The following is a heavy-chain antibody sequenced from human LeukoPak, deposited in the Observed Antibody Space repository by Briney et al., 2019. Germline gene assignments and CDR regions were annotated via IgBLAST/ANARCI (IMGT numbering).Heavy chain of an antibody. J-gene: IGHJ3*01. CDR2: IHHSGKT. D-gene: IGHD3-22*01. V-gene: IGHV4-59*08. CDR1: GGSISSDY. Sequence: SETLSLTCTVSGGSISSDYWSWIRQPPGKGLEWIGDIHHSGKTTYNPSLKSRVTTSVDTSKNQLSLKLSSVTAADTAVYYCARGYSDSSGSSNTFDVWGQGTMVTVSS. CDR3: ARGYSDSSGSSNTFDV.